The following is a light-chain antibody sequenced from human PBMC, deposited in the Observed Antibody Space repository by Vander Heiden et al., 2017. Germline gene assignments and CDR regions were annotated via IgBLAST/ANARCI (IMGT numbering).Light chain of an antibody. Sequence: QSALNQPAPESRSPGQPITISCTGTSSDVGAYNYVSWYQQFPGKVPKPIIYDVSYRPSGVSNRFSGSKSGNTASLTISGLQAEDEADYYCCSYTSSNTLVFGGGTKLTVL. V-gene: IGLV2-14*03. CDR1: SSDVGAYNY. CDR2: DVS. J-gene: IGLJ2*01. CDR3: CSYTSSNTLV.